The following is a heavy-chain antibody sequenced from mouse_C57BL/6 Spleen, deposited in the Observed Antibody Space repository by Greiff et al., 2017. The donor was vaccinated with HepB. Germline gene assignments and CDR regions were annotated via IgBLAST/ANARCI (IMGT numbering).Heavy chain of an antibody. CDR1: GYSITSDY. CDR3: ARAPHSLIGVMDD. D-gene: IGHD2-14*01. CDR2: ISDSGST. J-gene: IGHJ4*01. V-gene: IGHV3-8*01. Sequence: EVQLQQSGPGLVKPSPSLSLTCSVSGYSITSDYWHWIRKFPGNKLEYMGYISDSGSTYYNPSLKSRSSITRDTSKNQYYLQWKSVTTKDTATYYWARAPHSLIGVMDDWGQGTSVTVSS.